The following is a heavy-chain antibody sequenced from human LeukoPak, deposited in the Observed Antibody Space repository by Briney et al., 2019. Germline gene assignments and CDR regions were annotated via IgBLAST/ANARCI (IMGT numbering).Heavy chain of an antibody. J-gene: IGHJ4*02. V-gene: IGHV4-59*12. Sequence: PAETLSLTCTVSGVSFSYYHWSWIRQSPEKGLEWIGYISYSGSTNYNPSLTSRVTISVDTSKNQFSLKLSSVTAADTAVYYCARSGPRDFDYWGQGTLVTVSS. D-gene: IGHD5-12*01. CDR2: ISYSGST. CDR3: ARSGPRDFDY. CDR1: GVSFSYYH.